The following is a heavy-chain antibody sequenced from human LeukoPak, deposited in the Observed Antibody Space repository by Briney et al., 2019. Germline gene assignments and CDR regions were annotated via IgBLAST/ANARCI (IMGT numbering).Heavy chain of an antibody. CDR3: AELGITMIGGV. V-gene: IGHV3-74*01. CDR1: GFTSNTYW. CDR2: INDDGTYT. Sequence: PGGSLRLSCAVSGFTSNTYWMHWVRQAPGKGLVWVSRINDDGTYTVYADSVKGRFTISRDNAKNSLYLQMNSLRAEDTAVYYCAELGITMIGGVWGKGTTVTISS. D-gene: IGHD3-10*02. J-gene: IGHJ6*04.